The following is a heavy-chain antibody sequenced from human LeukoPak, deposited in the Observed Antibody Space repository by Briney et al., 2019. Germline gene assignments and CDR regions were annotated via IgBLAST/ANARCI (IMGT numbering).Heavy chain of an antibody. V-gene: IGHV3-30*03. Sequence: PGRSLRLSCAASGFTFSSYGMHWVRQAPGKGLEWVAVISYDGSNKYYADSVKGRSTISRDNSKNTLYLQMNSLRAEDTAVYYCASRGGRGYDLDYWGQGTLVTVSS. D-gene: IGHD5-12*01. CDR2: ISYDGSNK. J-gene: IGHJ4*02. CDR1: GFTFSSYG. CDR3: ASRGGRGYDLDY.